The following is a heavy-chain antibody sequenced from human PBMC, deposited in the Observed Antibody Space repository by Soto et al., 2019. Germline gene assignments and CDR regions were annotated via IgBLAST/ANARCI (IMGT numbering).Heavy chain of an antibody. D-gene: IGHD2-15*01. CDR2: IYYSGST. CDR3: ARQSGYCSGGSCYRTAFDY. J-gene: IGHJ4*02. V-gene: IGHV4-39*01. Sequence: QLQLQESGPGLVKPSETLSLTCTVSGGSISSSSYYWGWIRQPPGQGLEWIGSIYYSGSTYYNPSLKSRVTTSVDTSKNQFCLKLSAVTAADTAVYYCARQSGYCSGGSCYRTAFDYWGQETLVTVSS. CDR1: GGSISSSSYY.